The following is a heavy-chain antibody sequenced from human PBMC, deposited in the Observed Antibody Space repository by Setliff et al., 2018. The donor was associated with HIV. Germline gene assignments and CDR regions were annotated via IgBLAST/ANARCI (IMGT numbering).Heavy chain of an antibody. V-gene: IGHV4-39*01. CDR2: MIYGGDT. J-gene: IGHJ5*02. Sequence: NPSETLSLTCTVSGGSIDSTSYYWGWIRQAPGKGLEWIASMIYGGDTWYNPSLKSRVTIYVDTANNEISLRLSSVTAEDTAVYRCARPHSGRGGGAWFDPWGQGIQVTVSS. D-gene: IGHD6-19*01. CDR3: ARPHSGRGGGAWFDP. CDR1: GGSIDSTSYY.